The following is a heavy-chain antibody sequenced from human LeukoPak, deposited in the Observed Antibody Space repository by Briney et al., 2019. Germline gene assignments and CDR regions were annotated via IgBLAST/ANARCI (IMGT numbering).Heavy chain of an antibody. CDR3: ARSHYDSSGYYSGAADY. Sequence: SGGSLRLSCAASGFTFSSYSMNWVRQPPGKGLEWIGSIYYSGSTYYNPSLKSRVTISVDTSKNQFSLKLSSVTAADTAVYYCARSHYDSSGYYSGAADYWGQGTLVTVSS. D-gene: IGHD3-22*01. V-gene: IGHV4-38-2*01. CDR2: IYYSGST. CDR1: GFTFSSYS. J-gene: IGHJ4*02.